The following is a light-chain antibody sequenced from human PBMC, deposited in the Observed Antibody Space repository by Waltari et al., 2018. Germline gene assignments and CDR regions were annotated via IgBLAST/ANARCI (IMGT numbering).Light chain of an antibody. J-gene: IGKJ4*01. CDR1: QTVLNSFNHKNC. CDR2: WTA. V-gene: IGKV4-1*01. Sequence: ILMTQSPDSLAVSLGERATMNCTSSQTVLNSFNHKNCLAWYQQKPGQPPKLLIYWTATREDGLPDRCSGSGAGTDFTLTISSLQAEDVAVYYWQQYNTATLTLGGGTKVEIK. CDR3: QQYNTATLT.